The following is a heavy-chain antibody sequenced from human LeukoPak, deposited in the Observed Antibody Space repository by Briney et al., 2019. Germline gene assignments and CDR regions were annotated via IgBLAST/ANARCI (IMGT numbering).Heavy chain of an antibody. D-gene: IGHD1-26*01. J-gene: IGHJ3*02. CDR1: GGTFSSYA. CDR3: ARLAYSGSYYGAFDI. CDR2: IIPIFGTA. Sequence: SVKVSCKASGGTFSSYAISWVRQAPGQGLEWMGGIIPIFGTANYAQKFQGRVTMTRDTSISTAYMELSRLRSDDTAVYYCARLAYSGSYYGAFDIWGQGTMVTVSS. V-gene: IGHV1-69*05.